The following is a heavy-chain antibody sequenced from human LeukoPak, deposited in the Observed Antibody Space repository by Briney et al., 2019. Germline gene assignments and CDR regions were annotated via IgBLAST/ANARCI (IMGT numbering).Heavy chain of an antibody. CDR1: GCTFSSNA. CDR2: IIGSGGST. D-gene: IGHD3-16*01. Sequence: GGSLRLSCAASGCTFSSNAMSWVRQAPGKGLEWVSSIIGSGGSTYNADSVKGRFTISRDNSQNTLYLQINSLRVEDTAFYYCAKGLGWFDPWRQGTLATVSS. V-gene: IGHV3-23*01. CDR3: AKGLGWFDP. J-gene: IGHJ5*02.